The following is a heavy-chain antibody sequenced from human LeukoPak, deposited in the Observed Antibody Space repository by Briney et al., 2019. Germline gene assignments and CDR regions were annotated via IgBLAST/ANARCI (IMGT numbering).Heavy chain of an antibody. V-gene: IGHV3-23*01. J-gene: IGHJ6*03. D-gene: IGHD1-26*01. CDR1: GFTFSSYA. Sequence: GGSLRLSCAASGFTFSSYAMSWVRQAPGKGLEWVSGISGNAGSTYYGGSVRGRFTISRDNSKNTLYLQMNSLRAEDTAVYYCAKPKEPYYYYYYMDVWGKGTAVTVSS. CDR2: ISGNAGST. CDR3: AKPKEPYYYYYYMDV.